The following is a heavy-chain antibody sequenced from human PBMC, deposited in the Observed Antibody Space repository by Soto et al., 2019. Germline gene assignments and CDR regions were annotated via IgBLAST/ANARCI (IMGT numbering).Heavy chain of an antibody. J-gene: IGHJ4*02. CDR2: FYHSKIP. V-gene: IGHV4-38-2*01. CDR1: GYSISSGYY. D-gene: IGHD3-3*01. Sequence: KTSETLSLTCAVSGYSISSGYYWGWIRQPPGKGLEWIGNFYHSKIPYYNPSLKSRVTISADTSKNQFSLKLTSVTAADTAVYYCARGGPHRPYYDFWSGYYPGVPPPGYFDYWGQGTLVTVSS. CDR3: ARGGPHRPYYDFWSGYYPGVPPPGYFDY.